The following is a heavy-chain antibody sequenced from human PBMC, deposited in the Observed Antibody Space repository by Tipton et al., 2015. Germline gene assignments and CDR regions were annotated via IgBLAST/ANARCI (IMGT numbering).Heavy chain of an antibody. J-gene: IGHJ4*02. D-gene: IGHD3-10*01. CDR2: IQYSGGT. CDR1: SDSINKYY. CDR3: ARKPVVRGAYYYFDY. V-gene: IGHV4-59*04. Sequence: TLSLTCTVSSDSINKYYWSWIRQPPGKELQWIGYIQYSGGTNYNPSLESRVSMSVDTSKNQFSLTLNSVTAADTAFYYCARKPVVRGAYYYFDYWGQGTLVTVSS.